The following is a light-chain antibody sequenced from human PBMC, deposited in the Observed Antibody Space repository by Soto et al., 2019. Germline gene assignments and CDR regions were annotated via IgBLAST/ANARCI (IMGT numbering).Light chain of an antibody. CDR3: AAWDDSLSGVV. V-gene: IGLV1-47*02. Sequence: QSVLTQPPSASATPGQRVTISCSGSSSNIGSNSVNWYQQVPGTAPRLLIYSNNQRPSGVPDRFSGSKSGTSASLAISGLRSEDEADYYCAAWDDSLSGVVFGGGTKLTVL. J-gene: IGLJ2*01. CDR1: SSNIGSNS. CDR2: SNN.